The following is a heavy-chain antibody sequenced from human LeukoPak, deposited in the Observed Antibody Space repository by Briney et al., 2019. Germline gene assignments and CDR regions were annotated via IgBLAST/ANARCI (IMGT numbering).Heavy chain of an antibody. V-gene: IGHV1-69*13. CDR3: ARGLNYYDSSGYPYYFDY. CDR2: IIPIFGTA. Sequence: AASAKVSCKASGGTFSSYAISWVRQAPGQGLEWMGGIIPIFGTANYAQKFQGRVTITADESTSTAYMELSSLRSEDTAVYYCARGLNYYDSSGYPYYFDYWGQGTLVTVSS. CDR1: GGTFSSYA. J-gene: IGHJ4*02. D-gene: IGHD3-22*01.